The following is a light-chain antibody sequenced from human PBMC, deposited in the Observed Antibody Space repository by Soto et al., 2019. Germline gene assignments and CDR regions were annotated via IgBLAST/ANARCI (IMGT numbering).Light chain of an antibody. V-gene: IGLV2-14*01. CDR1: SSDVGGYNY. CDR2: DVS. J-gene: IGLJ1*01. CDR3: SSYTRSSTLYV. Sequence: QSVLTQPASVSGSPGQSITISCTGTSSDVGGYNYVSWYQQHPGKAPKLMIYDVSNRPSGVSNRFSGSKSCNTASLTISGLQAEHEADYYCSSYTRSSTLYVFGTGTKLTVL.